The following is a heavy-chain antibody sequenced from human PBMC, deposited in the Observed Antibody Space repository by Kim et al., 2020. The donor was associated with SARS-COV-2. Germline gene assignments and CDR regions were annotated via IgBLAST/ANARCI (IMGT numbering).Heavy chain of an antibody. CDR2: IYYSGST. V-gene: IGHV4-59*13. D-gene: IGHD6-13*01. CDR3: ARGRGQQLDAFDI. J-gene: IGHJ3*02. Sequence: SETLSLTCTVSGGSISSYYWSWIRQPPGKGLEWIGYIYYSGSTNYNPSLKSRVTISVDTSKNQFSLKLSSVTAADTAVYYCARGRGQQLDAFDIWGQGTMVTVSS. CDR1: GGSISSYY.